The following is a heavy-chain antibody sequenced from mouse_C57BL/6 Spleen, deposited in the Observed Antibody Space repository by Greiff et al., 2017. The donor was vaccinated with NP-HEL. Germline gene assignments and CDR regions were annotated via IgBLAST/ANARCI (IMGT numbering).Heavy chain of an antibody. V-gene: IGHV1-59*01. Sequence: QVQLQQPGAELVRPGTSVKLSCKASGYTFTSYWMHWVKQRPGQGLEWIGVIDPSDSYTNYNQKFKGKATLTVDTSSSTAYMQLSSLTSEDSAVYYCARSYYDYDAYWGQGTLVTVSA. CDR2: IDPSDSYT. CDR3: ARSYYDYDAY. J-gene: IGHJ3*01. CDR1: GYTFTSYW. D-gene: IGHD2-4*01.